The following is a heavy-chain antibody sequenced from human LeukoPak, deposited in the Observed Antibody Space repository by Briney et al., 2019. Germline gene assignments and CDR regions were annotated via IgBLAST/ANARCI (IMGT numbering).Heavy chain of an antibody. CDR1: GFTVSSNY. CDR2: LCSGGGT. D-gene: IGHD2-8*01. J-gene: IGHJ4*02. Sequence: GGSLRLSCAASGFTVSSNYMSRVRQAPGKGLEWVSGLCSGGGTYYADSVKGRFDISRDNSKNTLYLQMNSLRAEDTAVYYCARDWVQYDLPRYSDCWGQGALVTVSS. CDR3: ARDWVQYDLPRYSDC. V-gene: IGHV3-66*01.